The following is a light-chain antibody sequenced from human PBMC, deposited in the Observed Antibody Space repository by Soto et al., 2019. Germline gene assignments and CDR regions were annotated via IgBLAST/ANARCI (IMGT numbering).Light chain of an antibody. V-gene: IGKV3-20*01. Sequence: EIVLTQSPGSLSLSPRERATLSCRASQSVTSSHLAWYQQKPGQAPRLLIYGASRRATGIPDRFSGSGSGTDFTLTISRLEPEDSDMYYCQQYGSSTYTFGQGTKVEIK. CDR3: QQYGSSTYT. CDR2: GAS. J-gene: IGKJ2*01. CDR1: QSVTSSH.